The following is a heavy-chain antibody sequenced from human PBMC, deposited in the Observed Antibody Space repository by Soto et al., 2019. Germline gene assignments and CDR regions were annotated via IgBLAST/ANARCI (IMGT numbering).Heavy chain of an antibody. CDR2: IIPIFDTA. V-gene: IGHV1-69*06. D-gene: IGHD3-3*01. CDR3: ARTPYYDFWSGPRPLNWFDP. Sequence: SVKVSCKASGGTFSSYAVSWVRQAPGQGLEWMGGIIPIFDTANYAQKFLGRVTITADKSTSTAYMELSSLRSEDTAVYYCARTPYYDFWSGPRPLNWFDPWGQGTLVTVSS. J-gene: IGHJ5*02. CDR1: GGTFSSYA.